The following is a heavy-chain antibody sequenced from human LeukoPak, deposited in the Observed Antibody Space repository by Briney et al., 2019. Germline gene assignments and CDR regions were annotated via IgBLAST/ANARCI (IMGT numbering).Heavy chain of an antibody. Sequence: SETLSLTCTVSGGSISSYYWSWIRQPPGKGLEWIGYIYYSGSTNYNPSFKSRVTISVDTSKNQFSLKLSSVTAADTAVYYCARPLFGGVIVPFDYWGQGTLVTVSS. D-gene: IGHD3-16*02. J-gene: IGHJ4*02. CDR1: GGSISSYY. CDR2: IYYSGST. CDR3: ARPLFGGVIVPFDY. V-gene: IGHV4-59*08.